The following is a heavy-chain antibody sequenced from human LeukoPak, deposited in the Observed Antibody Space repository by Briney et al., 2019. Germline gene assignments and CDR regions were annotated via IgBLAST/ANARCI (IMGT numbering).Heavy chain of an antibody. V-gene: IGHV3-15*01. CDR2: IKSKTNGGTT. J-gene: IGHJ4*02. D-gene: IGHD1-7*01. CDR3: TTEKVSGTTDFDY. Sequence: GGSLRLSCAASGFTFSNAWMSWVRQAPGKGLEWVGRIKSKTNGGTTDYAAPVKGRFTISRDDSKNTLYLQMNSLKTEDTAVYYRTTEKVSGTTDFDYWGQGTLVTVSS. CDR1: GFTFSNAW.